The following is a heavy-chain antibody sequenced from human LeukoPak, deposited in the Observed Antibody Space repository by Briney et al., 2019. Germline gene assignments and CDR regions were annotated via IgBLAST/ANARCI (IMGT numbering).Heavy chain of an antibody. CDR2: ISSSGSYI. Sequence: PGGSLRLSCAASGFTFSSYSMNWVRQAPGKGLEWVSSISSSGSYIYYADSVKGRFTISRDNAKNSLYLQMNSLRAEDTAVYYCARDRESRITIFGVVTWYGMDVWGQGTTVTVSS. V-gene: IGHV3-21*01. D-gene: IGHD3-3*01. J-gene: IGHJ6*02. CDR3: ARDRESRITIFGVVTWYGMDV. CDR1: GFTFSSYS.